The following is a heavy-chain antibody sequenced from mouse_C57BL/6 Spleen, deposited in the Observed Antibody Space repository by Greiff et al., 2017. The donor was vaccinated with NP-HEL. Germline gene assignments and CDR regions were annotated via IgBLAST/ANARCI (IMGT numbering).Heavy chain of an antibody. CDR1: GFSLSTSGMG. Sequence: QVTLKVSGPGILQSSQTLSLTCSFSGFSLSTSGMGVSWIRQPSGKGLEWLAHIYWDDDKRYNPSLKSRLTISKDTSRNQVFLKITSVDTADTATYYCARLSIYYDSYYYAMDYWGQGTSVTVSS. CDR2: IYWDDDK. V-gene: IGHV8-12*01. J-gene: IGHJ4*01. D-gene: IGHD2-4*01. CDR3: ARLSIYYDSYYYAMDY.